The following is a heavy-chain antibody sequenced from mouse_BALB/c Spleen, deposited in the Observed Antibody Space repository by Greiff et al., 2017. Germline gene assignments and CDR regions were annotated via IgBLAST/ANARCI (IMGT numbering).Heavy chain of an antibody. D-gene: IGHD2-3*01. V-gene: IGHV5-17*02. CDR3: ARSPIYDGLYYAMDY. Sequence: EVQLVESGGGLVQPGGSRNLSCAASGFTFSSFGMHWVRQAPEQGLEWVAYISSGSSTIYYADTVKGRFTISRDNPKNTLFLQMTSLRSEDTAMDYCARSPIYDGLYYAMDYWGQGTAVTVSA. CDR2: ISSGSSTI. J-gene: IGHJ4*01. CDR1: GFTFSSFG.